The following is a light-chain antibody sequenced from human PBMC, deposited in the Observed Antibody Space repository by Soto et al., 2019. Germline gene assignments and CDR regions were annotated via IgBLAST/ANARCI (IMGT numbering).Light chain of an antibody. Sequence: EIVLTQSPGTLSLSPGERVTLSCRASQSVTSTYLAWYQQKPGQAPRLLIYGASTRATGIPDRFSGSGSGTDFTLTISRPEPEDFAVYYCQQYGSSPPFTFGPGTKVDIK. J-gene: IGKJ3*01. V-gene: IGKV3-20*01. CDR3: QQYGSSPPFT. CDR1: QSVTSTY. CDR2: GAS.